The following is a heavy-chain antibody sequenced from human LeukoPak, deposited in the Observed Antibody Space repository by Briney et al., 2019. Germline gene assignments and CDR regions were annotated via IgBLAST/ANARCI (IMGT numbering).Heavy chain of an antibody. CDR3: ASNRIAAATKGPLDY. Sequence: AGSLRLSCAASGFMFSSSAMHWVRQAPGKGLEWVGAISYDGSNKYYADFVKGRFTISRDTSKNTLNLQMNSLRAEDTAVYYCASNRIAAATKGPLDYWGQGTLITVSS. J-gene: IGHJ4*02. D-gene: IGHD6-13*01. CDR2: ISYDGSNK. CDR1: GFMFSSSA. V-gene: IGHV3-30-3*01.